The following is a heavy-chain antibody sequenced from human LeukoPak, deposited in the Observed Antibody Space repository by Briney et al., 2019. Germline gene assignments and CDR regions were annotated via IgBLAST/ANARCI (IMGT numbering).Heavy chain of an antibody. CDR3: ARTVAVAGLVYFDY. V-gene: IGHV1-69*13. D-gene: IGHD6-19*01. J-gene: IGHJ4*02. CDR1: GGTFRGSA. Sequence: SVTVSCKASGGTFRGSAISWVRQAPGQGLEWMGGINPIFRTSNYAQKFEGKVTITADESTSTAYMELSSLKSEDTAVYYCARTVAVAGLVYFDYWGQGTLVTVSS. CDR2: INPIFRTS.